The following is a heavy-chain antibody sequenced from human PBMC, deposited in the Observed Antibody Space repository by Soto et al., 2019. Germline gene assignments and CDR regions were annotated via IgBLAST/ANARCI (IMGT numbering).Heavy chain of an antibody. CDR1: GYTFTSYA. CDR2: INAGNGNT. V-gene: IGHV1-3*01. CDR3: ARSIVAVTAIDY. J-gene: IGHJ4*02. Sequence: GASVKVSCKASGYTFTSYAMHWVRQAPGQRLEWMGWINAGNGNTKYSQKFQGRVTITRDTSASTAYMELSSLRSEDTAVYYCARSIVAVTAIDYWGQGTQVTVSS. D-gene: IGHD2-21*02.